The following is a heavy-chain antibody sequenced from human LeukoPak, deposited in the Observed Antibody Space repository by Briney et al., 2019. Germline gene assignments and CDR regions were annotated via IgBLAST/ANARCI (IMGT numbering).Heavy chain of an antibody. CDR3: ARQRVEMATRPHNWFDP. J-gene: IGHJ5*02. CDR1: GSSFTSYW. Sequence: GASLKISCKGSGSSFTSYWIGWVRPMPGKGLEWMGIISPGDSDTRYSPSFQGQVTISADKSISTAYLQWSSLKASDTAMYYCARQRVEMATRPHNWFDPWGQGTLVTVSS. D-gene: IGHD5-24*01. V-gene: IGHV5-51*01. CDR2: ISPGDSDT.